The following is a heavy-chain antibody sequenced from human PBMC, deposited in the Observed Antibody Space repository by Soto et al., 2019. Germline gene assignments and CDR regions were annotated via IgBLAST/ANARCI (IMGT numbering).Heavy chain of an antibody. CDR3: ARGGVKGTTSRGQVYN. V-gene: IGHV3-11*06. CDR1: GFTFSDYY. CDR2: ISSSSDST. J-gene: IGHJ4*02. D-gene: IGHD1-7*01. Sequence: QVQVVESGGGLVKPGGSLRLSCAASGFTFSDYYMSWIRQAPGKGLEWVSFISSSSDSTKYADSVKGRFTISRDNAKNSLYLQLNRLRAEDTAVYYCARGGVKGTTSRGQVYNWGQGTLVTVSS.